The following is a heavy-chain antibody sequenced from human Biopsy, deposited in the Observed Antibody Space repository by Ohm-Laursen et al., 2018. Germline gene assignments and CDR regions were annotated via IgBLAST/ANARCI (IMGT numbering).Heavy chain of an antibody. J-gene: IGHJ2*01. CDR3: ARGLSSGWYGYFDV. Sequence: SLRLSCTASGFTFSNSGMHWVRQAPGKGLEWVAAISYDGSKTDYGDSVKGRLNISRGNSKNTLYLQINTLTLEDTAFYYCARGLSSGWYGYFDVWGRGTLVTVSS. D-gene: IGHD6-19*01. V-gene: IGHV3-30*03. CDR2: ISYDGSKT. CDR1: GFTFSNSG.